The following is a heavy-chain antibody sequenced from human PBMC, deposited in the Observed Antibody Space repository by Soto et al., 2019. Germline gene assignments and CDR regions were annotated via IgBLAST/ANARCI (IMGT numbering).Heavy chain of an antibody. CDR3: ARYLRYLDL. Sequence: QVQLQQWGAGLLKPSETLSLTCVVYGGSFSGYYWSWIRQPPGKGLEWIGEINHSGSTNYNLSLKSRVTISVDTSKNHFSLKLSSVTAADTAVYYCARYLRYLDLWGRGTLVTVSS. V-gene: IGHV4-34*01. CDR2: INHSGST. J-gene: IGHJ2*01. CDR1: GGSFSGYY.